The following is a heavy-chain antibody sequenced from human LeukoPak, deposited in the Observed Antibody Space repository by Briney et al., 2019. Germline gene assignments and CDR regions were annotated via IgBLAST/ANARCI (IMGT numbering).Heavy chain of an antibody. D-gene: IGHD3-3*01. J-gene: IGHJ5*02. V-gene: IGHV3-30*01. CDR1: GFTLRCYA. Sequence: GGSLRLSCAASGFTLRCYAIHWVRQAPPKGLEWVAVISYDGSNKYYADSVKGRFTISRDKSKNTMYLQMNSVRAEDTAVYYCARGGFLVTLRMFEPWGQGNLVTVSS. CDR3: ARGGFLVTLRMFEP. CDR2: ISYDGSNK.